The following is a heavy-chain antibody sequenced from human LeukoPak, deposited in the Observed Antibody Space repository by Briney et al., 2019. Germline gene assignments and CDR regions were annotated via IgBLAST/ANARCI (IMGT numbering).Heavy chain of an antibody. Sequence: GGSLRLSCAASGFTFSSYGMSWVRQAPGKGLEGVSAISGSGGSTYYADSVKGRFTISRDNAKNTVYLQVNSLSGDDTAVYFCARMLGAGYTALFDSWGQGPLVTVSS. CDR2: ISGSGGST. D-gene: IGHD3-10*02. V-gene: IGHV3-23*01. CDR1: GFTFSSYG. CDR3: ARMLGAGYTALFDS. J-gene: IGHJ4*02.